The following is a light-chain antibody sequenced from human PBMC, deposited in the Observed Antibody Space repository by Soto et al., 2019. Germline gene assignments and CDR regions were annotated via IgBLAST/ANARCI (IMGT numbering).Light chain of an antibody. Sequence: EIVVTQAPATLSVSPGELSSLSLRAIQSVSSNLAWYQQKPGRAPRLLIYAASTRATGVPARFSGSGSGTEFTLTISSLQSEDCAVYYCQQYDDWPPMYTVGQGTKV. J-gene: IGKJ2*01. CDR1: QSVSSN. V-gene: IGKV3-15*01. CDR3: QQYDDWPPMYT. CDR2: AAS.